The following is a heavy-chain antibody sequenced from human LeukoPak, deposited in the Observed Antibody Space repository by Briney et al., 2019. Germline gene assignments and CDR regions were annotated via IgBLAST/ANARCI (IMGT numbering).Heavy chain of an antibody. CDR3: AKGGVVPE. V-gene: IGHV3-23*01. Sequence: SGGSLRLSCAASGFTFSSYGMNWVRQAPGKGLEWVSAMSGSGGSTYYADSVKGRFTISRDNSKNTLYLQMNSLRAEDSAVYYCAKGGVVPEWGQGTLVTVSS. J-gene: IGHJ4*02. CDR2: MSGSGGST. D-gene: IGHD1-14*01. CDR1: GFTFSSYG.